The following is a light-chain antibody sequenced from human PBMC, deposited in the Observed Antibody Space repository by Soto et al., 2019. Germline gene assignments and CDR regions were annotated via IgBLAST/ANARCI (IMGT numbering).Light chain of an antibody. CDR3: SSYTSSSTPYL. Sequence: QSVLTQPASVSGSPGQSITISCTGTSSDVGGYNYVSWYQQHPGKAPKLTIYEVSNRPSGVSNRFSGSKSGNTASLTISGLQAEDEDDYYCSSYTSSSTPYLFGTGTKLTVL. V-gene: IGLV2-14*01. CDR2: EVS. J-gene: IGLJ1*01. CDR1: SSDVGGYNY.